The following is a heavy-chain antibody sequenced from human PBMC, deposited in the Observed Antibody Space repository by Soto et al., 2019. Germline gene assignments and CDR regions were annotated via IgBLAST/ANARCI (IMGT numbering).Heavy chain of an antibody. J-gene: IGHJ6*02. CDR2: TFVTGAT. Sequence: QVQLQESGPGLVKSSETLSLICFVSGEALGSGQSYWNWIRQAPGKGMEWIGQTFVTGATKYTAYRTSRVTVSVGTSKSQISLTLTSGPAADSATYFCARGQSDGAGSSFVRRMDVWGHVTTVTVAS. D-gene: IGHD3-10*01. CDR1: GEALGSGQSY. V-gene: IGHV4-61*01. CDR3: ARGQSDGAGSSFVRRMDV.